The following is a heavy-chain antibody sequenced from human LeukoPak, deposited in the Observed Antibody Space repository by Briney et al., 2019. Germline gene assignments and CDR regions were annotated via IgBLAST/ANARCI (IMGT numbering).Heavy chain of an antibody. D-gene: IGHD2-15*01. Sequence: GGSLRLSCAASGFTFSSYAMSWVRPAPGKGLEWVSAISGSGGRTYYADSVKGRFTISRDNSKNTLYLQMNSLRAEDTAVYYCAKGLGYCSGGSCYKGHYYYYGMDVWGQGTTVTVSS. V-gene: IGHV3-23*01. J-gene: IGHJ6*02. CDR1: GFTFSSYA. CDR2: ISGSGGRT. CDR3: AKGLGYCSGGSCYKGHYYYYGMDV.